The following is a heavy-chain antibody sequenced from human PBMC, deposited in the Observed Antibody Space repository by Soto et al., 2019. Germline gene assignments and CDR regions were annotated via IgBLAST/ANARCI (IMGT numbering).Heavy chain of an antibody. CDR1: GFTFSDYS. J-gene: IGHJ5*02. D-gene: IGHD2-21*01. CDR3: ARRLVTGRWFDP. V-gene: IGHV3-11*01. Sequence: QVQLVESGGGSVKPGESLRLSCAASGFTFSDYSMNWIRQAPGKGLEWVSYISSSGSTIYYADSVKGRFTISRDNAKNSLYPQINSLRAEDTAVYYCARRLVTGRWFDPWGQGTLVTVSS. CDR2: ISSSGSTI.